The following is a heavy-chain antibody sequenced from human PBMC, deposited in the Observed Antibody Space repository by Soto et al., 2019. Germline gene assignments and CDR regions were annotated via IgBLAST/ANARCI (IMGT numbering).Heavy chain of an antibody. Sequence: SLRLSCTASGFTFGDYAMSWFRQAPGKGLEWVGFIRSKAYGGTTEYAASVKGRFTISRDDSKSIAYLQMNGLKTEDTAVYYCTRVRDCSSTSCYPVTNYYYGMDVWGQGTTVTVSS. CDR2: IRSKAYGGTT. CDR1: GFTFGDYA. V-gene: IGHV3-49*03. D-gene: IGHD2-2*01. J-gene: IGHJ6*02. CDR3: TRVRDCSSTSCYPVTNYYYGMDV.